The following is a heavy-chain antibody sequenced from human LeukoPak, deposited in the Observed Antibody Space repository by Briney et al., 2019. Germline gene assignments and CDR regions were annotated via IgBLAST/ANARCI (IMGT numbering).Heavy chain of an antibody. CDR1: GGSISSGGYY. CDR2: IYYSGST. J-gene: IGHJ4*02. CDR3: ARGAGYSSGWYVDY. D-gene: IGHD6-19*01. V-gene: IGHV4-31*03. Sequence: SETLSLTCTVSGGSISSGGYYWSWIRQHPGRCLEWIGYIYYSGSTYYNPSLKSRVTISVDTSKNQFSLKLSSVTAADTAVYYCARGAGYSSGWYVDYWGQGTLVTVSS.